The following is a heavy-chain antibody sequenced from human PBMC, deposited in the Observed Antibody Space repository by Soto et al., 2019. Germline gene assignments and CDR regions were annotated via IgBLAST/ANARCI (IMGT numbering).Heavy chain of an antibody. CDR1: GFSFFSYA. V-gene: IGHV3-23*01. CDR2: ISGSGGHT. Sequence: GASLRLSCTGSGFSFFSYAMSWVRQAPGKGLEWVSTISGSGGHTYYADSVKERFVVSRDNDKNTVYLHMSSLTGEDTAVYFCAKIEMGWFAHWGQGTQVTVSS. J-gene: IGHJ5*02. CDR3: AKIEMGWFAH. D-gene: IGHD2-8*01.